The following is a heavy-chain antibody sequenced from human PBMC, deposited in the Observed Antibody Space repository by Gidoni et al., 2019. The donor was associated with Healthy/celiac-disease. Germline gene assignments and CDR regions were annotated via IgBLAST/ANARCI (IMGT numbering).Heavy chain of an antibody. CDR2: IWYDGSNK. J-gene: IGHJ4*02. CDR1: GFTFSSDG. V-gene: IGHV3-33*01. D-gene: IGHD5-18*01. CDR3: ARSKWLLSDY. Sequence: VQLVESGGGVVQPGRSLRLSCAASGFTFSSDGIHWVRQAPGKGLGWVAVIWYDGSNKYYADSVKGRFTISRDNSKNTLYLQMNSLRAEDTAVYYCARSKWLLSDYWGQGTLVTVSS.